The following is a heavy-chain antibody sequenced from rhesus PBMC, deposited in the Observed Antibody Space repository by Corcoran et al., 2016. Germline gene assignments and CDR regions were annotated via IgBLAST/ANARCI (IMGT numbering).Heavy chain of an antibody. J-gene: IGHJ5-2*02. CDR1: GASISSYW. CDR2: INGKKGST. Sequence: QVQLQESGPGLVKPSETLSLTCAVSGASISSYWWNWIRQPPGKGVGWIGEINGKKGSTNYNPSLKRQVTISKDASENPFSRKLSCLTAADTAVYYCAIPGLWSGYYHVDVWGRGVLVTVSS. CDR3: AIPGLWSGYYHVDV. V-gene: IGHV4-80*01. D-gene: IGHD3-3*01.